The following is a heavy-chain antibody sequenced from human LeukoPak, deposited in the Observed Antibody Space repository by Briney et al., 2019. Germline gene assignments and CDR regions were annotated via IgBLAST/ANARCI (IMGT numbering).Heavy chain of an antibody. CDR3: ARARSGYYPWGFDP. V-gene: IGHV3-21*01. CDR1: GFTFSSYS. D-gene: IGHD3-22*01. CDR2: ISSSSSYI. Sequence: GGSLRLSCAASGFTFSSYSMNWVRQAPGKGLEWVSSISSSSSYIYYADSVKGRFTIFRDNAKNSLYLQMNSLRAEDTAVYYCARARSGYYPWGFDPWGQGTLVTVSS. J-gene: IGHJ5*02.